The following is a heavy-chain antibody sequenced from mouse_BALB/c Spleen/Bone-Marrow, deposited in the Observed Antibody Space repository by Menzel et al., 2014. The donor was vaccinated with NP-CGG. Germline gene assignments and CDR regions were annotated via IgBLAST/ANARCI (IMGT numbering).Heavy chain of an antibody. CDR1: GYTFTDYY. D-gene: IGHD4-1*01. J-gene: IGHJ4*01. CDR2: IYPRSDNT. V-gene: IGHV1-77*01. CDR3: ARDWDYYALDY. Sequence: VKLQESGAELARPGASVKLSCKASGYTFTDYYINWVKQRTGQGLEWIGEIYPRSDNTYYNEKFKGKATLTADKSSSTAYLQLSSLTSEDSAVYFCARDWDYYALDYRGQGTSVTVSS.